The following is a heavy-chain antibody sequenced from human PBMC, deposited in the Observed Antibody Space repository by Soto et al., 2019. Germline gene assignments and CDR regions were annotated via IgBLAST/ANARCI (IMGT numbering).Heavy chain of an antibody. D-gene: IGHD6-19*01. J-gene: IGHJ6*02. CDR2: IWYDGSNK. CDR3: ARDMTFRPPIAVAGTLGLDGMDV. V-gene: IGHV3-33*01. Sequence: GGSLRLSCAASGFTFSSYGMHWVRQAPGKGLEWVAVIWYDGSNKYYADSVKGRFTISRDNSKNTLYLQMNSLRAEDTAVYYCARDMTFRPPIAVAGTLGLDGMDVWGQGTTVTVSS. CDR1: GFTFSSYG.